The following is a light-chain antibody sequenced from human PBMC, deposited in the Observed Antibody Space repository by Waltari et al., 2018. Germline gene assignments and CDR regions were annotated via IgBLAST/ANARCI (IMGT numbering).Light chain of an antibody. CDR1: QSVSSY. J-gene: IGKJ2*01. CDR2: DAS. Sequence: EIVLIQSPATLSLSPGERATLSCRASQSVSSYLAWYQQKPGRTPRLLIYDASNRATGIPARFSGSGSGTDFTLTISSLEPEDFAVYYCHQRSNWPRTFGQGTKLEI. CDR3: HQRSNWPRT. V-gene: IGKV3-11*01.